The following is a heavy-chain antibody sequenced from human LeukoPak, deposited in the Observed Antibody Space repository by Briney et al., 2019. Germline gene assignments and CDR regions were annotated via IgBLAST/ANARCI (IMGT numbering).Heavy chain of an antibody. V-gene: IGHV3-23*01. CDR2: ISGSGGST. J-gene: IGHJ4*02. CDR1: GFTFSNYA. Sequence: PGGSLRLSCAASGFTFSNYAMNWVRQAPGKGLEWVSIISGSGGSTHYADSVKGRLAISRDNSRNTVYLQVNSLRAEDTAVYYCARTVYSGSYYFDYWGQGTLVTVSS. CDR3: ARTVYSGSYYFDY. D-gene: IGHD1-26*01.